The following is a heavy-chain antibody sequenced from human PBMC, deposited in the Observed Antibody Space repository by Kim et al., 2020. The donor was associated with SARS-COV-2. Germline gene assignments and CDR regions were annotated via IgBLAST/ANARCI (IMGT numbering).Heavy chain of an antibody. CDR1: GFTFSSHW. Sequence: GGSLRLSCTASGFTFSSHWMSWVRQAPGKGLEWVANINGDGSEKFWVDSVKGRLTISRDNAKNSLYLQMNSLRAEDTAVYYCARDWLNSAWGKGIDCWGQGTLVTVSS. J-gene: IGHJ4*02. CDR2: INGDGSEK. V-gene: IGHV3-7*03. CDR3: ARDWLNSAWGKGIDC. D-gene: IGHD6-19*01.